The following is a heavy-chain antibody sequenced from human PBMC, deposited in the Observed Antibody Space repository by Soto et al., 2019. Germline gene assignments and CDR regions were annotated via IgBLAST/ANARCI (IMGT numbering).Heavy chain of an antibody. Sequence: QVQLVQSGAEVKKPGASVKVSCKASGNTFTSYDINWVRQATGHGLEWMGWINPNSGNIGYAQKFQGRVTMTRDTAIRTAYMEVSRLRSDDTAVYYCARVRASGSYYLLDYWGQGTLVTVSS. V-gene: IGHV1-8*01. D-gene: IGHD3-10*01. CDR2: INPNSGNI. CDR1: GNTFTSYD. CDR3: ARVRASGSYYLLDY. J-gene: IGHJ4*02.